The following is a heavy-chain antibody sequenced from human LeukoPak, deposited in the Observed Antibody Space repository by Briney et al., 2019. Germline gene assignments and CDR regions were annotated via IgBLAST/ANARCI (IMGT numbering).Heavy chain of an antibody. D-gene: IGHD2-2*01. CDR1: GFTFSNFG. Sequence: GGSLRLSCATSGFTFSNFGIHWVRQAPGKGLEWVAFVQSDGFRTYHADSVKGRFTISRDNSKNTLYLQMSSLRPEDTAMYYCARVVHRRYQLPERYFQHWGQGTLVTVSS. CDR3: ARVVHRRYQLPERYFQH. V-gene: IGHV3-30*02. J-gene: IGHJ1*01. CDR2: VQSDGFRT.